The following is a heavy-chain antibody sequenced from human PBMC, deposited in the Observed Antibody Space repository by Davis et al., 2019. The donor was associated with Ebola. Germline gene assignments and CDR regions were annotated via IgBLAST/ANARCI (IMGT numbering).Heavy chain of an antibody. D-gene: IGHD6-6*01. J-gene: IGHJ4*02. CDR3: AILEAQYRSSGVFDL. V-gene: IGHV3-7*01. CDR2: IPHVGSEK. Sequence: GGSLRLSCAASGFTFSTYYITWVRQAPGKGLEWVATIPHVGSEKYYVDSVYGRFTSSRDNAKNSVYLQMNSLRAEDTAVYYCAILEAQYRSSGVFDLWGQGTLVTVSS. CDR1: GFTFSTYY.